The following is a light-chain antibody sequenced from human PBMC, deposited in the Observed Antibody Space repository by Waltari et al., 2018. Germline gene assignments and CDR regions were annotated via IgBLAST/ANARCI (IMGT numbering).Light chain of an antibody. CDR1: SGSIGSNY. V-gene: IGLV6-57*04. CDR2: EDN. J-gene: IGLJ2*01. Sequence: NFLLTQPHSVSESPGKTITISCTRSSGSIGSNYVQWYQQRPGSAPITLIYEDNQRPPGVPDRFSGSIDSSSNSASLTIAGRKTEDEADYYCQSSDNTPQVIFGGGTKLAVL. CDR3: QSSDNTPQVI.